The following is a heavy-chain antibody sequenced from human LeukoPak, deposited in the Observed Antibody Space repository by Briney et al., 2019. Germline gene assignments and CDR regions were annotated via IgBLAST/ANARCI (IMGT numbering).Heavy chain of an antibody. CDR2: ISSNGGST. CDR3: ARDRASCSGGSCYYGYFDY. J-gene: IGHJ4*02. V-gene: IGHV3-64*01. D-gene: IGHD2-15*01. Sequence: GGSLRLSCAASGFTFSSYAIHWVRQATGKGLEYVSAISSNGGSTYYANSVKGRFTISRDNSKNTLYLQMGSLRAEDMAVYYCARDRASCSGGSCYYGYFDYWGQGTLVTVSS. CDR1: GFTFSSYA.